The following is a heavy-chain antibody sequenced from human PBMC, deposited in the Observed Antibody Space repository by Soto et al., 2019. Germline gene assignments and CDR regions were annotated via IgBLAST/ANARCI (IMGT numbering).Heavy chain of an antibody. CDR2: ISASGGTA. V-gene: IGHV3-23*01. CDR1: GFMFSSYA. Sequence: PGGSLILSCAASGFMFSSYAMSWVRQAPGKGLEWVSSISASGGTANLADSVEGRCTISRDNSKSTLYLQMNSLRAEDTAVYYCAKLTYPSDSTGYYYERVSGWIDPWGQGTLVTVSS. CDR3: AKLTYPSDSTGYYYERVSGWIDP. J-gene: IGHJ5*02. D-gene: IGHD3-22*01.